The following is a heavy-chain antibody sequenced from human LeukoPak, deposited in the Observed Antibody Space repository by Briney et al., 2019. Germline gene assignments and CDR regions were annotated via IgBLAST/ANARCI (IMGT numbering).Heavy chain of an antibody. Sequence: PGGSLRLSCAASGFTFSSYGMHWIRQAPGKGLEWMAFIRYDGSNKYYADSVKGRFTISRDNSKNTLYLQMNSLRAEDTAVYYCAKDRFPYSNLGLYFDYWGQGTLVTVSS. J-gene: IGHJ4*02. CDR2: IRYDGSNK. D-gene: IGHD4-11*01. CDR1: GFTFSSYG. V-gene: IGHV3-30*02. CDR3: AKDRFPYSNLGLYFDY.